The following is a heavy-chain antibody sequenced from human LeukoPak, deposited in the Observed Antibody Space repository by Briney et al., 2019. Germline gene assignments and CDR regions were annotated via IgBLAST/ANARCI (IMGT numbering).Heavy chain of an antibody. CDR2: IYSDGTT. CDR1: GFTVSTNY. V-gene: IGHV3-53*01. J-gene: IGHJ4*02. Sequence: GGSLRLSCAASGFTVSTNYMNWVRQAPGKGLEWVSVIYSDGTTYYADSLKGRFTLSRDNSKNTLYLQMNSLRAEDTAVYYCARRAGAYSHPYDYWGQGTLVTVSS. D-gene: IGHD4/OR15-4a*01. CDR3: ARRAGAYSHPYDY.